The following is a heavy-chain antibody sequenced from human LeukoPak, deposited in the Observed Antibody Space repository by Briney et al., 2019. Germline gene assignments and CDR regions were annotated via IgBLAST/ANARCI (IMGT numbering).Heavy chain of an antibody. D-gene: IGHD3-22*01. CDR2: IILIFGTA. CDR1: GGTFSSYA. V-gene: IGHV1-69*13. Sequence: ASVKVSCKASGGTFSSYAISWVRQAPGQGLEWMGGIILIFGTANYAQKFQGRVTITADESTSTAYMELSSLRSEDTAVYYCARSDTYYYDSSGYYYLDYWGQGTLVTVSS. J-gene: IGHJ4*02. CDR3: ARSDTYYYDSSGYYYLDY.